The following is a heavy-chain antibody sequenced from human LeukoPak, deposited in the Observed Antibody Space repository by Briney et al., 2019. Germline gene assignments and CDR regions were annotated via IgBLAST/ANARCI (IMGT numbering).Heavy chain of an antibody. CDR1: GFTFSSYG. CDR2: ISYDGSNK. Sequence: PGGSLRLSCAASGFTFSSYGMHWVRQAPGKGLEWVAVISYDGSNKYYADSVKGRFTISRDNSKNTLYLQMNSLRAEDTAVYYCAKDYDSSGSIDYWGQGTLVTVSS. D-gene: IGHD3-22*01. J-gene: IGHJ4*02. V-gene: IGHV3-30*18. CDR3: AKDYDSSGSIDY.